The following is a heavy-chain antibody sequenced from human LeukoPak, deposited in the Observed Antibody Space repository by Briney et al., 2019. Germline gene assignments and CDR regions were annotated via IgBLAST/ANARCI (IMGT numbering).Heavy chain of an antibody. J-gene: IGHJ3*02. D-gene: IGHD6-6*01. V-gene: IGHV3-30-3*01. CDR2: ISYDGSNK. CDR1: GFTFSSYA. Sequence: PGGSLRLSCAASGFTFSSYAMHWVRQAPGKGLEWVAVISYDGSNKYYADSVKGRFTISRDNSKNTLYLQMNSLRAEDTAVYYCARDRKLKVLIGAFDIWGQGTMVTVSS. CDR3: ARDRKLKVLIGAFDI.